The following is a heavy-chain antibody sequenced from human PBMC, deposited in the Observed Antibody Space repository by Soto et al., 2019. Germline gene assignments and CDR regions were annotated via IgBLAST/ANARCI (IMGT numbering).Heavy chain of an antibody. J-gene: IGHJ4*02. CDR3: ASGASRWYPYFFDS. D-gene: IGHD6-13*01. V-gene: IGHV1-69*01. CDR1: DGTFNSYA. Sequence: QAQVVQSGAEVRTPGSSVKLSCKASDGTFNSYAIAWVRQAPGQGLEWMGGIIPYYNTLNYAQKFQDRVTITADDSTNTVYMELSSLRSDDTAVYFCASGASRWYPYFFDSWAQGTLVTVSS. CDR2: IIPYYNTL.